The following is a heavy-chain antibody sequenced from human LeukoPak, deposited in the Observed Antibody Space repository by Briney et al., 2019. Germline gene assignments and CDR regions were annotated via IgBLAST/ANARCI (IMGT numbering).Heavy chain of an antibody. V-gene: IGHV3-23*01. CDR3: TTAGVYGQDGY. CDR2: ISGGGGST. CDR1: GFNFNIYA. D-gene: IGHD2/OR15-2a*01. Sequence: GGSLRLSCVASGFNFNIYAMSWVRQAPGKGPEWVSSISGGGGSTYYADSVKGRFTISRDNSKNTLSLQMNSLRAEDTAVYYCTTAGVYGQDGYWGQGTLVTVSS. J-gene: IGHJ4*02.